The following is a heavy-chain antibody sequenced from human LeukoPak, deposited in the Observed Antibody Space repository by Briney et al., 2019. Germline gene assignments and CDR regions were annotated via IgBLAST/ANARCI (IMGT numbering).Heavy chain of an antibody. J-gene: IGHJ4*02. Sequence: GGSLRLSCAASGFTFSNYAMHWVRQAPGKGLEWVAVTSYDGSHIYYADSVKGRFTISRDTSKNTLYLQMNSLRAEDTALYYCAKTLRWYDYWGQGTLVTVSS. D-gene: IGHD4-23*01. CDR3: AKTLRWYDY. CDR1: GFTFSNYA. CDR2: TSYDGSHI. V-gene: IGHV3-30*18.